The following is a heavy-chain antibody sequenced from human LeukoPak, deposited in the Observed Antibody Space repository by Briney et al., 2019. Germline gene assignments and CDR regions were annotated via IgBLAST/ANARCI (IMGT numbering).Heavy chain of an antibody. CDR3: TRVLRSGLVTRHYFDY. CDR2: IYHSGST. CDR1: GDSISGSSW. Sequence: SGTLSLTCAVSGDSISGSSWWSWVRQPPGKGLEWIAEIYHSGSTNSNPSLKSRVTISVDKSNNKFSLKLNSVTAADTAVYYCTRVLRSGLVTRHYFDYWGQGILVTVSS. J-gene: IGHJ4*02. D-gene: IGHD6-19*01. V-gene: IGHV4-4*02.